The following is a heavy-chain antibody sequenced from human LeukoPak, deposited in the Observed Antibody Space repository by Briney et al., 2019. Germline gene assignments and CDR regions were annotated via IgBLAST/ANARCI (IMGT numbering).Heavy chain of an antibody. CDR3: AKDLGSGS. CDR1: GFTFSNYW. V-gene: IGHV3-7*01. CDR2: IKKDGSEK. J-gene: IGHJ4*02. Sequence: GGSLRLSCAASGFTFSNYWMTWVRQAPGKGLEWVANIKKDGSEKNYVDSVKGRFTISRDNAKNSLYLQMNSLRAEDTAVYYCAKDLGSGSWGQGTLVTVS. D-gene: IGHD1-26*01.